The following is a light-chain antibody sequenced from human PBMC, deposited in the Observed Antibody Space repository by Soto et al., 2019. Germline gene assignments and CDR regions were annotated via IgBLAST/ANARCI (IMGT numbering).Light chain of an antibody. CDR2: GAS. J-gene: IGKJ4*01. CDR3: QQAHNLPVT. V-gene: IGKV1-12*01. Sequence: DIRMTQSPSPVSGSVGDRVSMTCRASQDIASWLAWYQQRPGKAPVLLIFGASILQSGVSSRFSGSGAGTEFNLTINSLQPEDFGVYYCQQAHNLPVTFGGGTKVEIK. CDR1: QDIASW.